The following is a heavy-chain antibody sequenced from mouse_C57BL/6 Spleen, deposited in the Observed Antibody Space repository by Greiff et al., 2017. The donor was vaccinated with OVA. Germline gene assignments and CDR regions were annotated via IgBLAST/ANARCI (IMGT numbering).Heavy chain of an antibody. V-gene: IGHV1-53*01. CDR2: INPSNGGT. D-gene: IGHD2-5*01. CDR1: GYTFTSYW. J-gene: IGHJ4*01. Sequence: VQLQQPGTELVKPGASVKLSCKASGYTFTSYWMHWVKQRPGQGLEWIGNINPSNGGTNYNEKFKSKATLTVDKSSSTAYMQLSSLTSEYSAVYYCAESNLGDYAMDYWGQGTSVTVSS. CDR3: AESNLGDYAMDY.